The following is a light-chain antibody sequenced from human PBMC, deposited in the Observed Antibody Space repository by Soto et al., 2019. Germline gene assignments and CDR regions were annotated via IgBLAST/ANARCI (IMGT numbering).Light chain of an antibody. CDR2: AAS. Sequence: IQLTQSPSSLSASVGDRVTITCRASQGISSYLTWYQQKPGKAPKLLIYAASTLHSGVPSKFSGSGSGTDFTLTISSLQPEDCATYYCQQLNSYPLTFGGGTKVEIK. CDR3: QQLNSYPLT. CDR1: QGISSY. J-gene: IGKJ4*01. V-gene: IGKV1-9*01.